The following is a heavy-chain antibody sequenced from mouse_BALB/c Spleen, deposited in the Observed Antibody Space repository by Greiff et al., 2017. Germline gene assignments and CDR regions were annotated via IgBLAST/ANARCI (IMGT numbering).Heavy chain of an antibody. Sequence: QVQLKQSAAELARPGASVKMSCKASGYTFTSYTMHWVKQRPGQGLEWIGYINPSSGYTEYNQKFKDKTTLTADKSSSTAYMQLSSLTSEDSAVYYCAREHYGSSYGYWGQGTTLTVSS. D-gene: IGHD1-1*01. CDR3: AREHYGSSYGY. V-gene: IGHV1-4*02. CDR2: INPSSGYT. CDR1: GYTFTSYT. J-gene: IGHJ2*01.